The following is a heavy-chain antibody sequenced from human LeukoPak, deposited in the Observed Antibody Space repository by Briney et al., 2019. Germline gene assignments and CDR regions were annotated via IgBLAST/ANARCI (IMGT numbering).Heavy chain of an antibody. D-gene: IGHD6-6*01. Sequence: ASVKVSCKASGYTFTGYYMHWVRQAPGQGLEWMGWINPNSGGTNYAQKFQGRVTMTRDTSISTAYMELSRLRSDDTAVYYCARLGAARDFYTGFDYWGQGTLVTVSS. V-gene: IGHV1-2*02. CDR2: INPNSGGT. CDR3: ARLGAARDFYTGFDY. CDR1: GYTFTGYY. J-gene: IGHJ4*02.